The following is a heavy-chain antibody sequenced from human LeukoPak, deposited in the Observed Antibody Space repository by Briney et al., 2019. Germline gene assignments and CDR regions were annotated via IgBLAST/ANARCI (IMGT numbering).Heavy chain of an antibody. D-gene: IGHD1-26*01. CDR1: GGSLTNYY. J-gene: IGHJ4*02. V-gene: IGHV4-34*01. CDR2: INHSGST. CDR3: ARTLVGGATFY. Sequence: PSETLSLTCTVSGGSLTNYYWSWIRQPPGKGLEWIGEINHSGSTNYNPSLKSRVTISVDTSKNQFSLKLSSVTAADTAVYYCARTLVGGATFYWGQGTLVTVSS.